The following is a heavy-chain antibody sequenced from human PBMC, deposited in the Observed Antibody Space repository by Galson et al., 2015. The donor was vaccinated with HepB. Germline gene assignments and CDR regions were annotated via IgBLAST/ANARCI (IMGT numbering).Heavy chain of an antibody. D-gene: IGHD2-2*01. J-gene: IGHJ4*02. Sequence: SLRLSCAASGFTFSNYWMNWVRQAPGTGLEWVAYIKQDGGETYYVDSVKGRITISRDNAKHSLYLQMHRLRAEDTAVYYCAREEGAIVVEPVAYFDYWGQGILVTVSS. CDR1: GFTFSNYW. CDR2: IKQDGGET. CDR3: AREEGAIVVEPVAYFDY. V-gene: IGHV3-7*01.